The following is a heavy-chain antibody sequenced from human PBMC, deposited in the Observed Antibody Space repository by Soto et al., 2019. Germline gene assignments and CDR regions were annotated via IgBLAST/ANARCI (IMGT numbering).Heavy chain of an antibody. D-gene: IGHD2-21*02. CDR2: INGRGGGT. CDR1: GFTFTDYA. J-gene: IGHJ1*01. Sequence: EVQLLASGGGLVQPGGSLRLSCAASGFTFTDYALNWVRQTPRKGLEWVSSINGRGGGTYYADSVKGRFTISRDNSKNMVFLHMNSLGVKDAAIYDCTKNHRPVFGCDCYAEHWGQGTLVTV. CDR3: TKNHRPVFGCDCYAEH. V-gene: IGHV3-23*01.